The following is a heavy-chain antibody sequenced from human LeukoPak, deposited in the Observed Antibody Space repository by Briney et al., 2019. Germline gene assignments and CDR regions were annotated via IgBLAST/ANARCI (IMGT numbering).Heavy chain of an antibody. Sequence: GGSLRLSCAASGFTFSSYSMNWVRQAPGKGLEWVSSISSRSSYIYYADSVKGRFTISRDNAKNSLYLQMNSLRAEDTAVYYCARDFAAAIDYWGQGTLVTVSS. J-gene: IGHJ4*02. D-gene: IGHD2-2*01. CDR2: ISSRSSYI. CDR1: GFTFSSYS. CDR3: ARDFAAAIDY. V-gene: IGHV3-21*01.